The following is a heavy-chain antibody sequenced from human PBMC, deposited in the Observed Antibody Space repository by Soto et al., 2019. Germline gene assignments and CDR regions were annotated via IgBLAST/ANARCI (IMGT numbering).Heavy chain of an antibody. J-gene: IGHJ6*02. CDR2: ITYDGSNK. CDR3: ARDLDGSYSFYYYYYGMDV. Sequence: GGSLRLSCAASGFTFSSYAMSWVRQAPGKGLEWVAVITYDGSNKYYADSVKGRFTISRDNSKNTLYLQMNNLRAEDTAVYYCARDLDGSYSFYYYYYGMDVWGQGTTVTVSS. D-gene: IGHD1-26*01. V-gene: IGHV3-30-3*01. CDR1: GFTFSSYA.